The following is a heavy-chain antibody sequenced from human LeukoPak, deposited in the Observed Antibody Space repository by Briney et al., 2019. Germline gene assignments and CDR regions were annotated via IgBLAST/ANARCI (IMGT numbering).Heavy chain of an antibody. CDR3: ARVDLGYCSGGSCYSFDY. J-gene: IGHJ4*02. Sequence: SETLSLTCTVSGGSISSGAYYWGWIRQPPGKGLEWIGAIYYSGSTYYNPSLKSRVTISVDTSKNQFSLKLSSVTAADTAVYYCARVDLGYCSGGSCYSFDYWGQGTLVTVSS. CDR2: IYYSGST. CDR1: GGSISSGAYY. V-gene: IGHV4-30-4*08. D-gene: IGHD2-15*01.